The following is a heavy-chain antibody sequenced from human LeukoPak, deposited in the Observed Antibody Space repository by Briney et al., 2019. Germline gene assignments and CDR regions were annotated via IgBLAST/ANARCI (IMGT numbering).Heavy chain of an antibody. CDR3: ARRADPPGDPSPVYFDY. CDR2: INHSGST. Sequence: SETLSLTCSVSGGSISSYYWSWIRQPPGKGLEWIGEINHSGSTNYNPSLKSRVTISVDTSKNQFSLKLSSVTAADTAVHYCARRADPPGDPSPVYFDYWGQGTLVTVSS. D-gene: IGHD3-16*01. CDR1: GGSISSYY. V-gene: IGHV4-34*01. J-gene: IGHJ4*02.